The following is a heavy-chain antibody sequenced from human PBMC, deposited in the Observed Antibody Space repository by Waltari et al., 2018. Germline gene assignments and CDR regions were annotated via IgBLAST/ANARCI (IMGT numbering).Heavy chain of an antibody. D-gene: IGHD6-13*01. CDR3: ARAIAAAGYDAFDI. V-gene: IGHV3-30*07. CDR1: GFTFSSYA. CDR2: ISYDGSNK. Sequence: QVQLVESGGGVVQPGRSLRLSCAASGFTFSSYAMHWVRQAPGKGLEWVAVISYDGSNKYYADSVKGRFTISRDNSKNTLYLQMNSLRAEDTAVYYCARAIAAAGYDAFDIWGQGTMVTVSS. J-gene: IGHJ3*02.